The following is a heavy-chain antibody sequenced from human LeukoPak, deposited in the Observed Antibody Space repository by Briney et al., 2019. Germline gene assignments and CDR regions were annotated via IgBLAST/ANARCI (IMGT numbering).Heavy chain of an antibody. V-gene: IGHV4-30-4*01. J-gene: IGHJ6*04. CDR1: GGSISSGDYY. CDR2: IYYSGST. CDR3: AREHLRLGLSIYYYYGMDV. D-gene: IGHD3-16*01. Sequence: SQTLSLTCTVSGGSISSGDYYWSWIRQPPGKGLEWIEYIYYSGSTYYNPSLKSQVTISVDTSKNQFSLKLSSVTAADTAVYYCAREHLRLGLSIYYYYGMDVWGKGTTVTVSS.